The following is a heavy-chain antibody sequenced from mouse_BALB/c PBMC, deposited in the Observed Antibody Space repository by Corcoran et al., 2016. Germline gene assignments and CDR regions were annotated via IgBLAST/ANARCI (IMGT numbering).Heavy chain of an antibody. V-gene: IGHV14-3*02. CDR1: GFNIKDTY. D-gene: IGHD4-1*02. CDR3: APTGTYYFDY. J-gene: IGHJ2*01. Sequence: EVQLQQSGAELVKPGASVTLSCTASGFNIKDTYMHWVKQRPEQGLEWIGRIDPANGNTKYDPKFQGKATITADTSSNTAYLQLSSLTSEDTAVYYWAPTGTYYFDYWGQGTTLTVSS. CDR2: IDPANGNT.